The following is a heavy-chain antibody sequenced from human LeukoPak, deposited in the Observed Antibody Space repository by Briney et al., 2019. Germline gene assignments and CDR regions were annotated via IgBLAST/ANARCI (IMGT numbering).Heavy chain of an antibody. CDR1: GFTVSSNY. J-gene: IGHJ4*02. V-gene: IGHV3-53*01. D-gene: IGHD3-22*01. Sequence: GGSLRLSCAASGFTVSSNYMNWVRQAPGKGLEWVSVIYSGGSTYYADSVKGRFTISRDNSKNTLYLQMNSLRAEDTAVYYCAKDVCYDSRGCYFDHWGQGTLVTVSS. CDR2: IYSGGST. CDR3: AKDVCYDSRGCYFDH.